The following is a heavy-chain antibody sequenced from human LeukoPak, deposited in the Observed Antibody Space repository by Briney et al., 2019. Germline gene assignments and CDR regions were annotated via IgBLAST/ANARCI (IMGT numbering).Heavy chain of an antibody. Sequence: GPVKVSCKASGYTFTSYGISWVRQAPGQRLEWMGWINAGNGNTKYSQKFQGRVTITRDTSASTAYMELSSLRSEDTAVYYCARGTGIAAALQWGQGTLVTVSS. D-gene: IGHD6-13*01. V-gene: IGHV1-3*01. CDR1: GYTFTSYG. CDR3: ARGTGIAAALQ. CDR2: INAGNGNT. J-gene: IGHJ4*02.